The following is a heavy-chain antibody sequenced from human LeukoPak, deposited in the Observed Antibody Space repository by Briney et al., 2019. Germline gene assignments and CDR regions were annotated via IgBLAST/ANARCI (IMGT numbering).Heavy chain of an antibody. J-gene: IGHJ4*02. D-gene: IGHD6-19*01. V-gene: IGHV4-59*08. CDR3: ARHKQWLPTPDY. CDR1: GVSISSYY. CDR2: IYYSGST. Sequence: SETLSLTCTVSGVSISSYYWSWIRQPPGKGLEWIGYIYYSGSTNYNPSLKSRVTISVDTSKNQFSLKLSSVTAADTAVYYCARHKQWLPTPDYWGQGTLVTVSS.